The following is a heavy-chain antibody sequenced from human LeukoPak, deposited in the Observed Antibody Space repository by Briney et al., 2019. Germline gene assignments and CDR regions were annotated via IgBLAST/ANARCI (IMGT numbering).Heavy chain of an antibody. CDR2: IYPGDSDT. V-gene: IGHV5-51*01. CDR1: GYSFTSYW. D-gene: IGHD3-10*01. CDR3: ARQGDYYGSGSYGMDV. Sequence: GESLKISCKGSGYSFTSYWIGWVRQMPGKGLEWMGIIYPGDSDTRYSPSFQGQATISADKSISTAYLQWSSLKASDTAMYYCARQGDYYGSGSYGMDVWGKGTTVTVSS. J-gene: IGHJ6*04.